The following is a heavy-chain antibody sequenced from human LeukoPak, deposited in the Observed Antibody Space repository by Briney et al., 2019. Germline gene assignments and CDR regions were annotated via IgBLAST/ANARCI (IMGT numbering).Heavy chain of an antibody. D-gene: IGHD6-19*01. CDR3: ARGDVSYVAGTAHVGRWFDP. Sequence: ASETLSLTCAVYGGSFSGYYWSWIRQPPGKGLEWIGEINHSGSTNYNPSLKSRVTISVDTSKNQFSLKLSSVTAADTAVYYCARGDVSYVAGTAHVGRWFDPWGQGTLVTVSS. CDR2: INHSGST. CDR1: GGSFSGYY. V-gene: IGHV4-34*01. J-gene: IGHJ5*02.